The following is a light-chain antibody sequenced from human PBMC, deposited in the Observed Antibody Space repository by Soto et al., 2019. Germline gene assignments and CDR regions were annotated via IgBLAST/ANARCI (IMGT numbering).Light chain of an antibody. CDR2: EVN. V-gene: IGLV2-14*01. J-gene: IGLJ2*01. CDR3: CSYTSSGAHV. Sequence: QSALTQPASVSGSPGQSITISCTGTSSDVGGYDYVSWHQQHPGKAPKLMIYEVNTRPSGVSNRFSGSKSGNTASLTISGLHAEDEADYYCCSYTSSGAHVFGGGTKLTVL. CDR1: SSDVGGYDY.